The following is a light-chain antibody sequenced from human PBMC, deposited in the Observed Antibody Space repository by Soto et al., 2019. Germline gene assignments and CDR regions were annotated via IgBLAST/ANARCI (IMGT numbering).Light chain of an antibody. Sequence: VGDRVTITCRASQSISSWLAWYQQKPGKAPKLLIYDASSLESGVPSRFSGSGSGTEFTLTISSLQPDDFATYYCQQYNSYPTFGQGTKVDIK. CDR2: DAS. CDR3: QQYNSYPT. V-gene: IGKV1-5*01. CDR1: QSISSW. J-gene: IGKJ1*01.